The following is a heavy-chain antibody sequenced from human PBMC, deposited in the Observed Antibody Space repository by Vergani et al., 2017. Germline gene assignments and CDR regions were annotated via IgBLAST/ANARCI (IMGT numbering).Heavy chain of an antibody. D-gene: IGHD2-15*01. CDR2: IIPIFGSA. Sequence: QVQLVQSGAEVKKPGSSVRVSCKASGGTFSSYAISWVRQAPGQGLEWMGRIIPIFGSANYAQKFQGRVTITADASAGTAYTALNNLRSEDTAVYYCAREVVVTDAFDIWGQGTMVTVSS. CDR3: AREVVVTDAFDI. V-gene: IGHV1-69*13. J-gene: IGHJ3*02. CDR1: GGTFSSYA.